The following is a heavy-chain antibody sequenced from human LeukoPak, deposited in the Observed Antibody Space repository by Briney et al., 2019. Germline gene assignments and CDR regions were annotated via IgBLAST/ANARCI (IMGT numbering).Heavy chain of an antibody. D-gene: IGHD4-17*01. CDR2: IYYSGTT. V-gene: IGHV4-39*07. CDR3: AREGPLTPTGDWFDS. Sequence: PSETLSLTCTVSGGSITSSSNYWGWIRQPPGKGLEWIGSIYYSGTTYYNPSLESRVTLSIDTSKSQFSLKVASVTAADTAVYFCAREGPLTPTGDWFDSWGQGTLVTVSS. J-gene: IGHJ5*01. CDR1: GGSITSSSNY.